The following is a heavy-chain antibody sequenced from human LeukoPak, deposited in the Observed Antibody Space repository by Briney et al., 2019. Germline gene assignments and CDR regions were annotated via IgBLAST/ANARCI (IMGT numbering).Heavy chain of an antibody. Sequence: GGSLRLSCAASGFTFSSYAMSWVRQAPGKGLEWVSAISGSGGSTYYADSVKGRFTISRDNSKNTLYLQMNSLRAEDTAVYYCAKEEDSYCSGGSCYPYYYYGMDVWGQGTTVTVSS. V-gene: IGHV3-23*01. D-gene: IGHD2-15*01. CDR1: GFTFSSYA. CDR3: AKEEDSYCSGGSCYPYYYYGMDV. J-gene: IGHJ6*02. CDR2: ISGSGGST.